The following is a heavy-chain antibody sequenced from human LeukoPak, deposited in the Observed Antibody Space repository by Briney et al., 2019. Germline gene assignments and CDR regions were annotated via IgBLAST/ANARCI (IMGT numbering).Heavy chain of an antibody. CDR2: MNPNSGNT. D-gene: IGHD6-6*01. CDR1: GYTFTSYD. J-gene: IGHJ5*02. CDR3: ARLSLRVGYSSSSGPYNWFDP. Sequence: APVKVSCKASGYTFTSYDINWVRQATGQGLEWMGWMNPNSGNTGYAQKFQGRVTITRNTSISTAYMELSSLRSEDTAVYYCARLSLRVGYSSSSGPYNWFDPWGQGTLVTVSS. V-gene: IGHV1-8*03.